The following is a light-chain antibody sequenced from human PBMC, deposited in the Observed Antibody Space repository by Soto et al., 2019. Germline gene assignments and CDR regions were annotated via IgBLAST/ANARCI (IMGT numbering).Light chain of an antibody. CDR3: QQYSTYPIT. CDR1: QSVTTW. J-gene: IGKJ5*01. V-gene: IGKV1-5*03. Sequence: IHMTHSPSTLSASVLYRVTITFLASQSVTTWLAWYQQKPGKAPKLLIYKASNLESGLPSRFTGSGSGTEFTLTISSLQSDDFATYYCQQYSTYPITFGQGTRLEIK. CDR2: KAS.